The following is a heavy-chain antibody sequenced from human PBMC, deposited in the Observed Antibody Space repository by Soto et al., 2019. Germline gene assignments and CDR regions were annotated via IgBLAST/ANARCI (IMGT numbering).Heavy chain of an antibody. D-gene: IGHD7-27*01. Sequence: EVQLVESGGGLVQPGGSLRLSCAASGFTVSSYYMSWVRQAPGKGLEWVSVIYTDGTTHYADSVKGRFTISRDNSKNTLDIQMNSLRAEDTAVYYCARDLGKVTGDVWGQGTMVTVSS. CDR2: IYTDGTT. CDR3: ARDLGKVTGDV. V-gene: IGHV3-66*01. J-gene: IGHJ3*01. CDR1: GFTVSSYY.